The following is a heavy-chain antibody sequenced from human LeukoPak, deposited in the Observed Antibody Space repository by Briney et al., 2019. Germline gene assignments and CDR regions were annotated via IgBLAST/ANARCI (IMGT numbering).Heavy chain of an antibody. J-gene: IGHJ5*02. CDR1: GCSISSGGYY. CDR2: IYYSGST. CDR3: ARTPPATTGDFDD. D-gene: IGHD4-17*01. Sequence: SQTLSLTCTVSGCSISSGGYYWSCIRPHPGKGLESIGYIYYSGSTFYNPSLKSRVTISVDTSKNQFSLKLSSVTAADTAVYYCARTPPATTGDFDDWGQGTLVTVSS. V-gene: IGHV4-31*02.